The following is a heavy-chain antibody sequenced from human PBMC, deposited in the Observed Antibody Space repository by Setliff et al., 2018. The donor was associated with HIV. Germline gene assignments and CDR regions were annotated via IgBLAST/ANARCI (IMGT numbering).Heavy chain of an antibody. V-gene: IGHV3-7*03. CDR3: ERDSYSTSWYVSNY. D-gene: IGHD6-13*01. CDR1: GFTFSTYW. CDR2: INQDGSEK. J-gene: IGHJ4*02. Sequence: GGSLRLSCEVSGFTFSTYWMTWVRQAPGKGLEWVANINQDGSEKYYVDSVKGRFTVSREKAKNSLYLQLISLREEDTDVYYCERDSYSTSWYVSNYWGQGTVVTVSS.